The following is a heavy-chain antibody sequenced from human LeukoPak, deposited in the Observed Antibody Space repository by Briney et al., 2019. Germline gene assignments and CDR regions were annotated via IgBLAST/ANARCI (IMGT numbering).Heavy chain of an antibody. V-gene: IGHV4-34*01. Sequence: PSETLSLTCAVYGGSFSGCYWSWIRQPPGKGLEWIGEINHSGSTNYNPSLKSRVTISVDTSKNQFSLKLSSVTAADTAVCYCARVEDYYDSSGPNAEYFQHWGQGTLVTVSS. CDR2: INHSGST. CDR3: ARVEDYYDSSGPNAEYFQH. J-gene: IGHJ1*01. D-gene: IGHD3-22*01. CDR1: GGSFSGCY.